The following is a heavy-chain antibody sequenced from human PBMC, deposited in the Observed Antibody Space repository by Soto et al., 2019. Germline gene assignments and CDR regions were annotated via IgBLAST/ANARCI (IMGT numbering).Heavy chain of an antibody. Sequence: SETLSLTCAVYGGSFSGYYWSWIRQPPGKGLEWIGEINHSGSTNYNPSLKSRVTISVDTSKNQFSLKLGSVTAADTAVYYCARGLENSSRTLYYYYMDVWGKGTTVTVSS. D-gene: IGHD6-6*01. V-gene: IGHV4-34*01. CDR2: INHSGST. CDR1: GGSFSGYY. J-gene: IGHJ6*03. CDR3: ARGLENSSRTLYYYYMDV.